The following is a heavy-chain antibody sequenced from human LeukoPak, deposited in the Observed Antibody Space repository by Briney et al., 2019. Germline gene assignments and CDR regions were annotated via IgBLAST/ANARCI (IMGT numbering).Heavy chain of an antibody. V-gene: IGHV4-59*01. D-gene: IGHD3-16*02. J-gene: IGHJ3*02. CDR3: ARALKITFGGVIVLNDAFDI. CDR1: GGSISSYY. Sequence: SETLSLTCTVSGGSISSYYWSWIRQPPGKGLEWIGYIFNSGSTSYNPSLKSRVTISVDTSKSQFSLKLSSVTAADTAVYYCARALKITFGGVIVLNDAFDIWGQGTMVTVSS. CDR2: IFNSGST.